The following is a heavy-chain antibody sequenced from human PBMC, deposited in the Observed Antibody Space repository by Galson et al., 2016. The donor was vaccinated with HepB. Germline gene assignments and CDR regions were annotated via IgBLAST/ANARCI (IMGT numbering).Heavy chain of an antibody. CDR1: GYTFTKHW. CDR2: IYPGDSDS. D-gene: IGHD3-10*01. Sequence: QSGAEVKKPGESLKISCQASGYTFTKHWIAWVRQMPGKGLEWMGVIYPGDSDSRYSPSFQGQVTISVVQSISTAYLQWSTLEASDTAKYYCARMTQPHYHVRSTMRYSEDRQNAFDIWGLGTLVTVSS. CDR3: ARMTQPHYHVRSTMRYSEDRQNAFDI. J-gene: IGHJ3*02. V-gene: IGHV5-51*01.